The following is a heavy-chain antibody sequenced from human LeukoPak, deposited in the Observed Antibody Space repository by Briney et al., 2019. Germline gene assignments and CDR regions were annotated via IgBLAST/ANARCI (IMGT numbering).Heavy chain of an antibody. Sequence: GGSLRLSCAASGFSFSNDWMCWVRQAPGKGLEWVANINQDETKKYYVDSVKGRFTISRDNAKNSLYLQMSSLRAEDTAVYYCARDHAYRTDYWGQGTLVTVSS. CDR1: GFSFSNDW. V-gene: IGHV3-7*01. J-gene: IGHJ4*02. CDR2: INQDETKK. D-gene: IGHD2-2*01. CDR3: ARDHAYRTDY.